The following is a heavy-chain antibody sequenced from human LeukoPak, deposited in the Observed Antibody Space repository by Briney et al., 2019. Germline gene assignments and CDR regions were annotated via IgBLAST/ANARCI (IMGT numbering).Heavy chain of an antibody. J-gene: IGHJ4*02. CDR2: INPNSGGT. CDR3: ARDLCRGDILGATGCASNY. V-gene: IGHV1-2*02. D-gene: IGHD1-26*01. Sequence: ASVKVSCKASGYTFTGYYMHWVRQAPGQGLEWMGWINPNSGGTNYAQKLQGRVTMTRDTSISTAYMELSRLISDDTAVYYCARDLCRGDILGATGCASNYWGQGTLVTVSS. CDR1: GYTFTGYY.